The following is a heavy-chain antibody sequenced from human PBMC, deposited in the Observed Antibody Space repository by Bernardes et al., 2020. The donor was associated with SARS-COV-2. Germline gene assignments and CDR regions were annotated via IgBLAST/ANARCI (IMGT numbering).Heavy chain of an antibody. CDR2: ISASNGDT. J-gene: IGHJ4*02. Sequence: VKVSCETSGYTFITHDINWVRQAPGQELEWMGWISASNGDTIYAQDFQGRVSLTRDTSSSTVYMELKSLRSDDTAVYYCARVRGRTMIRGVSDYWGQGTLVTVSS. D-gene: IGHD3-10*01. V-gene: IGHV1-18*01. CDR3: ARVRGRTMIRGVSDY. CDR1: GYTFITHD.